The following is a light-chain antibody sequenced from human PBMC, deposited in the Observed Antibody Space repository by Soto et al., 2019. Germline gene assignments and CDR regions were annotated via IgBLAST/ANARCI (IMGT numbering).Light chain of an antibody. CDR3: QQRSNWPLT. CDR2: DAS. CDR1: QTVSSH. J-gene: IGKJ4*01. V-gene: IGKV3-11*01. Sequence: EIVLTQSPATLSLSPGDRAALSCRARQTVSSHLAWYQQKPGQAPRLLIYDASNRATGIPARFSGSGSGTDFTLIISTLEPEDLAVYYCQQRSNWPLTFGGGTKVEIK.